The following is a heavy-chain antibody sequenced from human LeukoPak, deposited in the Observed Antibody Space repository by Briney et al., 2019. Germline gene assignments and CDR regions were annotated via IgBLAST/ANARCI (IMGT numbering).Heavy chain of an antibody. Sequence: SVKVSCKASGYTFTSYYMHWVRQAPGQGLEWMGGIIPIFGTANYAQKFQGRVTITTDESTSTAYMELSSLRSEDTAVYYCAGTGTTHWFDPWGQGTLVTVSS. D-gene: IGHD1-7*01. CDR1: GYTFTSYY. V-gene: IGHV1-69*05. CDR3: AGTGTTHWFDP. J-gene: IGHJ5*02. CDR2: IIPIFGTA.